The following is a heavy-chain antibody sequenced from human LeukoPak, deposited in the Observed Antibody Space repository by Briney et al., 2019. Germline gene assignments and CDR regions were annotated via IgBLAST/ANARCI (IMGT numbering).Heavy chain of an antibody. CDR1: GFTFSSFW. J-gene: IGHJ4*02. V-gene: IGHV3-7*05. CDR2: INQDGSGK. CDR3: VRCVDY. Sequence: QAGGSLRLSCAASGFTFSSFWMSWVRQAPGKGREWVANINQDGSGKYYLDSLRGRFTISRDNAKNSLYLQVNSPRAEDTAVYYRVRCVDYWGQGILVTVSS.